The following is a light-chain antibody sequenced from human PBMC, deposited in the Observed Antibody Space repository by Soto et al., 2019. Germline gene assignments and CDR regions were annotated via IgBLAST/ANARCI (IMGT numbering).Light chain of an antibody. Sequence: DVVMTQSPLSVPVTLGQPASISCKSSQTLVSSDGNTYLNWFQQRPGQSPRRLIYKVSNRDSGVPDRFSGSGSGTDFTLKISRVEAEDVGTYYCMQGAHWPPWTFGQGTKVEIK. V-gene: IGKV2-30*01. CDR3: MQGAHWPPWT. CDR2: KVS. CDR1: QTLVSSDGNTY. J-gene: IGKJ1*01.